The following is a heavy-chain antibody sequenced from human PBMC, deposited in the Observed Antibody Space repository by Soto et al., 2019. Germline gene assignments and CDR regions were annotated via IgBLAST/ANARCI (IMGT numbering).Heavy chain of an antibody. V-gene: IGHV1-69*13. J-gene: IGHJ6*02. CDR1: GGTFSSYA. Sequence: ASVKVSCKASGGTFSSYAISWLRQAPGQGLEWMGGIIPIFGTANYAQKFQGRVTITADESTSTAYMELSSLRSEDTAVYYCASGGYCSGGSCYSPYYYYYGMDVWGQGTTVTVSS. D-gene: IGHD2-15*01. CDR3: ASGGYCSGGSCYSPYYYYYGMDV. CDR2: IIPIFGTA.